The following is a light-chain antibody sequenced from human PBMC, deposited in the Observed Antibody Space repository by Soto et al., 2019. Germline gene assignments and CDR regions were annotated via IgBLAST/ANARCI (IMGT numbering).Light chain of an antibody. J-gene: IGKJ3*01. CDR3: QQLNSFPIP. CDR1: QGIANF. CDR2: AAS. Sequence: IPLTQSPSSLSASVGDRVTISCRASQGIANFLAWYQQKPGKAPKLLIYAASILQSGVPSRFSVSGSGTDFTLTISSLQPEDFATYYCQQLNSFPIPFGPGTKVDIK. V-gene: IGKV1-9*01.